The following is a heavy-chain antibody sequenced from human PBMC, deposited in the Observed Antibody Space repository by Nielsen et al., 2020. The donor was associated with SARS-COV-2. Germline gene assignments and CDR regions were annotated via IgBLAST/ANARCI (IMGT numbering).Heavy chain of an antibody. V-gene: IGHV3-30*03. CDR1: GFTFSSYG. CDR2: ISYDGSNK. CDR3: ARDYLSGWYPYYYYGMDV. Sequence: GESLKISCAASGFTFSSYGMHWVRQAPGKGLEWVAVISYDGSNKYYADSVKGRFTISRDNSKNTLYLQMNSLRAEDTAVYYCARDYLSGWYPYYYYGMDVWGQGTTATVSS. J-gene: IGHJ6*02. D-gene: IGHD6-19*01.